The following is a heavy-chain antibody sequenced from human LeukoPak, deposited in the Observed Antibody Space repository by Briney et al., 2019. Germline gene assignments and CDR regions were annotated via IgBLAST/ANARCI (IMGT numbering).Heavy chain of an antibody. CDR1: GFIFSSYA. J-gene: IGHJ4*02. CDR3: AKVRVCLLVHLFDY. Sequence: PGGSLRLSCAASGFIFSSYAMSWVRQAPGKGLEWVSAISGSGGSTYYADSVKGRFTISRDNSKNTLYLQMNSLRAEDTAVYYCAKVRVCLLVHLFDYWGQGTLVTVSS. CDR2: ISGSGGST. D-gene: IGHD2-21*02. V-gene: IGHV3-23*01.